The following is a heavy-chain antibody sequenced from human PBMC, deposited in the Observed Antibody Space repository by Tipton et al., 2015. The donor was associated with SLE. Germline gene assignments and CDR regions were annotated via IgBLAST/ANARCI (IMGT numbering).Heavy chain of an antibody. CDR2: IKQDGSEI. CDR1: GYNFHSYS. V-gene: IGHV3-7*01. J-gene: IGHJ4*02. CDR3: ARAENYGDYVGSDY. D-gene: IGHD4-17*01. Sequence: SLRLSCAASGYNFHSYSMNRVRQAPGKGLEWVAKIKQDGSEIHYVDSVKGRFTVSRDIAKQSLYLQMTSLTVADTAVYYCARAENYGDYVGSDYWGQGTLVIVSS.